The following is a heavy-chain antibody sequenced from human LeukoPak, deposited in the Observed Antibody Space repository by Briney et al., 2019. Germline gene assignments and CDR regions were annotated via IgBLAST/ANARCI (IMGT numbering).Heavy chain of an antibody. V-gene: IGHV3-23*01. CDR1: GFTFSSYS. Sequence: GGSLRLSCAASGFTFSSYSMNWVRQAPGKGLEWVSATSYSGDGAYYADSVRGRFTASRDSSTNTYYLQMDSLRAEDTAVYYCAKESEGASPAYWGRGTLVTVSS. CDR2: TSYSGDGA. CDR3: AKESEGASPAY. J-gene: IGHJ4*02. D-gene: IGHD3-16*01.